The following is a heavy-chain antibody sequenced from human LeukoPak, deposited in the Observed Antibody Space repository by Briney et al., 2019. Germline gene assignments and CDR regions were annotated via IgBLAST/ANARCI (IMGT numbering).Heavy chain of an antibody. Sequence: SETLSLTCTVSGGSISSYYWSWIRQPPGKGLEWIGFIYYSGSTNYNPSLKSRVTISIDTSKNQFSLKLSSVTAADTAVYYCARGDDSGYDEGGFDYWGQGTLVTVSS. D-gene: IGHD5-12*01. CDR2: IYYSGST. J-gene: IGHJ4*02. CDR1: GGSISSYY. CDR3: ARGDDSGYDEGGFDY. V-gene: IGHV4-59*01.